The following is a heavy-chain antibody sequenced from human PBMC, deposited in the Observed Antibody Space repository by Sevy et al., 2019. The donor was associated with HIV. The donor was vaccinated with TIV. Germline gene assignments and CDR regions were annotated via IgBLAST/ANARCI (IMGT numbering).Heavy chain of an antibody. CDR2: ITYNGGST. CDR1: GFTFDEYS. V-gene: IGHV3-43*01. D-gene: IGHD2-15*01. J-gene: IGHJ4*02. Sequence: GGSLRLSCAASGFTFDEYSMHWVRQAPGKGLEWVSVITYNGGSTYSADSVKGRFTISRDNRKNSLYLQMNSLRTEDTALYYCAKEERVGATYYFDYWGQGIMVTVSS. CDR3: AKEERVGATYYFDY.